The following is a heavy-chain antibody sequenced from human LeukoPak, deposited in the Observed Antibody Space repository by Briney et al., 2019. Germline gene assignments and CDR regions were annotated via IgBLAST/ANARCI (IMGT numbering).Heavy chain of an antibody. CDR3: ARGPRAAADDY. Sequence: ASVKVSCKASGYIFTNYGISWVRQAPGQGLEWMGWISGYSGDANYAQNLQGRVTMTTDTSTSTAYMELSSLTSEDTAVYYCARGPRAAADDYWGQGTLVTVSS. CDR1: GYIFTNYG. D-gene: IGHD6-13*01. J-gene: IGHJ4*02. CDR2: ISGYSGDA. V-gene: IGHV1-18*01.